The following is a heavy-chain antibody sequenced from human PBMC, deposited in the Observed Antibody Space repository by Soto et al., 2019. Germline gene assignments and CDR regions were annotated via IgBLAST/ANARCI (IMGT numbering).Heavy chain of an antibody. CDR2: IYYSGST. D-gene: IGHD1-7*01. V-gene: IGHV4-39*01. J-gene: IGHJ4*02. CDR1: GGSISSSSYY. CDR3: ARALVGWNSSPHYFDY. Sequence: QLQLQESGPGLVKPSETLSLTCTVSGGSISSSSYYWGWIRQPPGKGLEWIGSIYYSGSTYYNPSLKSRVTLPVDTSKNQFYLNLSSMTAADTAVYYCARALVGWNSSPHYFDYWGQGTLVTVSS.